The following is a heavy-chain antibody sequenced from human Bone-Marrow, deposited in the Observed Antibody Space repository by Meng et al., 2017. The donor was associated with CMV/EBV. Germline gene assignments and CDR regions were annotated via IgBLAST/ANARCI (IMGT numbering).Heavy chain of an antibody. Sequence: SLKISCAASGFTFDDYAMHWVRQAPGKGLEWVSGISWNSGSIGYADSVKGRFTISRDNAKNTLYLQMNSLRAEDTAVYYCAKEESYSGSYSWGQGTLVTVSS. CDR3: AKEESYSGSYS. V-gene: IGHV3-9*01. CDR2: ISWNSGSI. CDR1: GFTFDDYA. D-gene: IGHD1-26*01. J-gene: IGHJ4*02.